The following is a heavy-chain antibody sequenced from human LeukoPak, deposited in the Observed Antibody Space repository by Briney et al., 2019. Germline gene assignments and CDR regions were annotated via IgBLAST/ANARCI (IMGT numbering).Heavy chain of an antibody. J-gene: IGHJ4*02. CDR1: GFTFGSYG. V-gene: IGHV3-30*18. Sequence: PGGSLRLSCAASGFTFGSYGMHWVRQAPGKGLEWVAVISFDGRNKYFGDSVKGLFSISRDNSKNTLSLQMNSLRPEDTAVYYCVKDGHSVTIFDYWGRGTLVTVSS. D-gene: IGHD4-17*01. CDR2: ISFDGRNK. CDR3: VKDGHSVTIFDY.